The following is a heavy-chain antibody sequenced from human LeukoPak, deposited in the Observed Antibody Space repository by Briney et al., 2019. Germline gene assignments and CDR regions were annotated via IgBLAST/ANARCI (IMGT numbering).Heavy chain of an antibody. CDR2: IYTSGST. D-gene: IGHD2-2*02. J-gene: IGHJ4*02. CDR3: ARLPCSSTSCYTY. Sequence: SETLSLTCTVSDGSISSYYWSWIRQPPGKGLEWIGYIYTSGSTNYNPSLKSRVTISVDTSKNQFSLKLSSVTAADTAVYYCARLPCSSTSCYTYWGQGTLVTVSS. CDR1: DGSISSYY. V-gene: IGHV4-4*09.